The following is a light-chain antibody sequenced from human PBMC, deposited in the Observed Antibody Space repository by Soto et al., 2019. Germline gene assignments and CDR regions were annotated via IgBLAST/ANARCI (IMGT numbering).Light chain of an antibody. CDR2: DVS. J-gene: IGLJ1*01. Sequence: QSALTQPASVSGSPGQSITISCTGNSSVVGGYNYVSWYQQHPGKAPKLMIYDVSNRPSGVSNRFSGSKSGNTASLTISGLQAEDEADYYCSSYTSSSTYVFGNGTKVTVL. V-gene: IGLV2-14*01. CDR1: SSVVGGYNY. CDR3: SSYTSSSTYV.